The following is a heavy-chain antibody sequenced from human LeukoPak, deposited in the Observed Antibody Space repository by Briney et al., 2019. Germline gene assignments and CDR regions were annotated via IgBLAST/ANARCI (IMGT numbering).Heavy chain of an antibody. D-gene: IGHD1-1*01. Sequence: SETLSLTCTVSGGSISSYYWSWIRQPPGEGLDSIGHIYGSGSTNYNPSLKSRVTLSVDTSKNQFSLKLSSVTAADTAVYYCAREGTSGTHLNWFDPWGQGTLVTVSS. CDR3: AREGTSGTHLNWFDP. CDR1: GGSISSYY. J-gene: IGHJ5*02. V-gene: IGHV4-59*01. CDR2: IYGSGST.